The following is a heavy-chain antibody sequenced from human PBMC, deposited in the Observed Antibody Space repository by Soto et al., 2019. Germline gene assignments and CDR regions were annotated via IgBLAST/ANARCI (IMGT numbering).Heavy chain of an antibody. CDR2: IYYSGST. D-gene: IGHD2-2*01. CDR3: ARAACSTSCSWFDP. J-gene: IGHJ5*02. Sequence: SSETLSLTCTVSGGSISSGDYYWSWIRQHPGKGLEWIGYIYYSGSTYYNPSLKSRVTISVDTSKNQFSLKLSSVTAADTSVYYCARAACSTSCSWFDPWGQGTLVTVSS. V-gene: IGHV4-31*03. CDR1: GGSISSGDYY.